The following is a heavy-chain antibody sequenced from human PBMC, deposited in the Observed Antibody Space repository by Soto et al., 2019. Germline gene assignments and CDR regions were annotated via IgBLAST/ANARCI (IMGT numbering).Heavy chain of an antibody. CDR3: ARHGFFSPWDYYYYYMDV. Sequence: ETLSLTCTVSGGSISSYYWSWIRQPPGKGLEWIGYIYYSGSTNYNPSLKSRVTISVDTSKNQFSLKLSSVTAADTAVYYCARHGFFSPWDYYYYYMDVWGKGTTVTVSS. D-gene: IGHD1-26*01. J-gene: IGHJ6*03. CDR2: IYYSGST. CDR1: GGSISSYY. V-gene: IGHV4-59*08.